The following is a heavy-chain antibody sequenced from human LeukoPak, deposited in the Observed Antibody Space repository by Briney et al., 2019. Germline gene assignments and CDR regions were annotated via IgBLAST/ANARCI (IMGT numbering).Heavy chain of an antibody. CDR1: GFTFDNYA. CDR2: ISGSGGST. V-gene: IGHV3-23*01. Sequence: GSLRLSCAASGFTFDNYAMTWVRQAPGKGLEWVSSISGSGGSTYYADSVKGRFTISRDNSKNTLYLQMNSLRAEDTAVYYCAKFQTNWNDVSSRDYWGQGTLVTVSS. J-gene: IGHJ4*02. CDR3: AKFQTNWNDVSSRDY. D-gene: IGHD1-1*01.